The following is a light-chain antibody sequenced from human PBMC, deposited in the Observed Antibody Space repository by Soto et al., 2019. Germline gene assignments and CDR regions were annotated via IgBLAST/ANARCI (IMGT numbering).Light chain of an antibody. J-gene: IGKJ1*01. CDR2: WAS. CDR1: QIVLSSSNNKNY. V-gene: IGKV4-1*01. Sequence: DIVMTQSPDSLAVSLGERATINCKSSQIVLSSSNNKNYLAWYQQKPGQPPKLLIYWASTRESGVPDRFSGSGSGTDFTLTISSLQDEDVAVYYCQQWSSVPKTFGQGTKVEIK. CDR3: QQWSSVPKT.